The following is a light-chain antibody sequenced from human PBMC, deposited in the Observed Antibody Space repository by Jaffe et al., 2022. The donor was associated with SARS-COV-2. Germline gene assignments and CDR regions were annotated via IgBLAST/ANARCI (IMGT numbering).Light chain of an antibody. CDR2: GAS. CDR3: QQHGSSPHT. CDR1: QSVDSSY. V-gene: IGKV3-20*01. J-gene: IGKJ2*01. Sequence: EIVLTQSPGTLSLSPGERATLSCRASQSVDSSYLAWYQQKPGQAPRLLIYGASSRAAGIPGRFSGSGSGTDFTLTITRLEPEDFAVYNCQQHGSSPHTFGQGTKLEIK.